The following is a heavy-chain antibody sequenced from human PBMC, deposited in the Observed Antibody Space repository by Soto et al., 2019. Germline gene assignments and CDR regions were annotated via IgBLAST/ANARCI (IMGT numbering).Heavy chain of an antibody. D-gene: IGHD3-3*01. CDR2: IYYSGST. V-gene: IGHV4-59*01. Sequence: PSETLSLTCTVSGGSISSYYWSWIRQPPGKGLEWIGYIYYSGSTNYNPSLKSRVTISVDTSKNQFSLKLSSVTAADTAVYYCGRGGTYDFWSGYMFDPWGQGTLVTVSS. CDR3: GRGGTYDFWSGYMFDP. J-gene: IGHJ5*02. CDR1: GGSISSYY.